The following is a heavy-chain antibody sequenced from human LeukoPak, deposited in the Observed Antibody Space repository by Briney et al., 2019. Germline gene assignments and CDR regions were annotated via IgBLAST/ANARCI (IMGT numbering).Heavy chain of an antibody. V-gene: IGHV1-8*01. CDR1: GYTFTGYD. Sequence: ASVKVSCKASGYTFTGYDINWVRQATGQGLDWMGWVNPNTGDTGYSQKFQGRVTTTRNTSIDTAYLELSGLRSEDTAVYYCTRGSLSGSSTDYWGQGTLVTVS. CDR2: VNPNTGDT. D-gene: IGHD1-26*01. CDR3: TRGSLSGSSTDY. J-gene: IGHJ4*02.